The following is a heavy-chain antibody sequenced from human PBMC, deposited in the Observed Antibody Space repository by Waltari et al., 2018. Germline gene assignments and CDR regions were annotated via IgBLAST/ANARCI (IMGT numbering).Heavy chain of an antibody. V-gene: IGHV4-4*07. J-gene: IGHJ3*02. Sequence: QVQLQESGPGLVKPSETLFLTCNVSGGSIRSHYWSWIRQSAGKGLEWIGRIYASGSTDYNPSLKSRVTMSADTSKNQLSMNLGPVTAADTAVYYCARDYRSWDDWGTFDIWGQGTMVTVS. CDR3: ARDYRSWDDWGTFDI. D-gene: IGHD3-9*01. CDR2: IYASGST. CDR1: GGSIRSHY.